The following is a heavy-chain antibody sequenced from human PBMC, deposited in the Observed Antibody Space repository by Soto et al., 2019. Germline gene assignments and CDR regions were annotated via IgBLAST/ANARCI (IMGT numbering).Heavy chain of an antibody. CDR1: GFIFRDHA. Sequence: GGTLRLSCSASGFIFRDHAMTWIRRAPGTGLEWVAFIGGTPDGGKVEYAASARGRFTISRDDSMSSVYLQMDSLRPDDTAVYYFTRGRFGSYGPWGQGTLVTVSS. CDR3: TRGRFGSYGP. CDR2: IGGTPDGGKV. D-gene: IGHD3-3*01. J-gene: IGHJ5*02. V-gene: IGHV3-49*03.